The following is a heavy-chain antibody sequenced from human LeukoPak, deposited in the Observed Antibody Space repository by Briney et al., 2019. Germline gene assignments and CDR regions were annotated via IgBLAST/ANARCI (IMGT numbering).Heavy chain of an antibody. V-gene: IGHV4-4*07. CDR2: IYTSGST. Sequence: PSETLSLTCTVSGGSISSYYWSWIRQPAGKGLEWIGPIYTSGSTNYNPSLKSRVTMSVDTSKNQFSLKLSSVTAADTAVYYCARAEVVAGYYYYGMDVWGQGTTVTVFS. J-gene: IGHJ6*02. CDR1: GGSISSYY. D-gene: IGHD6-19*01. CDR3: ARAEVVAGYYYYGMDV.